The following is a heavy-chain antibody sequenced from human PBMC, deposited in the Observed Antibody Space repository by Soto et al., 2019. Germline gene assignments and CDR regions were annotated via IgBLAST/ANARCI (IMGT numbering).Heavy chain of an antibody. CDR3: ARDQINYYDHPFDP. D-gene: IGHD3-22*01. CDR1: GFTFSDYY. CDR2: ISSSGSTI. J-gene: IGHJ5*02. V-gene: IGHV3-11*01. Sequence: GGSLRLSCAASGFTFSDYYMSWIRQAPGKGLEWVSYISSSGSTIYYADSVKGRFTISRDNAKNSLYLQMNGLRAEDTAVYYCARDQINYYDHPFDPWGQGTLVTVSS.